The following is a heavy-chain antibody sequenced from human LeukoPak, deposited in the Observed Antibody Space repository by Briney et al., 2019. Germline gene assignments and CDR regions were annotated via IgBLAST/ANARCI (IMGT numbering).Heavy chain of an antibody. J-gene: IGHJ4*02. CDR1: GFTFNRNA. CDR2: IGGSGDKT. Sequence: GGSLRLSCAASGFTFNRNAISWVRQAPGKGLEWVSTIGGSGDKTFYADSVKGRSTISRDNSKNMLHLQMSSLTGEDTALYYCVRRGDASSGWGDHDYWGQGALVTVSS. V-gene: IGHV3-23*01. D-gene: IGHD6-19*01. CDR3: VRRGDASSGWGDHDY.